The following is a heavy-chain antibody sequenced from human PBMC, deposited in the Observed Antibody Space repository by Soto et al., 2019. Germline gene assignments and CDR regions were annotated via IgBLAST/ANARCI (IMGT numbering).Heavy chain of an antibody. V-gene: IGHV4-31*03. CDR3: ARDNIGGHGMDV. CDR1: GGSISSGGYY. J-gene: IGHJ6*02. CDR2: IYYSGST. Sequence: SETLSLTCTVSGGSISSGGYYWSWIRQHPGKGLEWIGYIYYSGSTYYNPSLKSRVTISVDTSKNQFSLKLSSVTAADTAVYYCARDNIGGHGMDVWGQGTTVXVSS. D-gene: IGHD5-12*01.